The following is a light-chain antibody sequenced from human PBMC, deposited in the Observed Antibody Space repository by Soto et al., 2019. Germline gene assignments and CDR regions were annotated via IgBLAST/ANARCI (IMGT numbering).Light chain of an antibody. Sequence: IQMTQSPSTLSASVGDRVTITCRASQSIISLLAWYQQKPGKAPKLLIYKASSLESGVPSRFSGSGSGTEFTLTISSLQPDDFATYYCQQYNSYPLTFGGGTKVDIK. CDR3: QQYNSYPLT. CDR1: QSIISL. J-gene: IGKJ4*01. V-gene: IGKV1-5*03. CDR2: KAS.